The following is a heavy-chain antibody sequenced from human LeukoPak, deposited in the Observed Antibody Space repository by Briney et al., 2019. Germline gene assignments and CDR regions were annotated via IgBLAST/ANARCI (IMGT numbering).Heavy chain of an antibody. CDR3: ARRTLLWFGSPTSWFDP. V-gene: IGHV4-34*01. J-gene: IGHJ5*02. Sequence: PSETLSLTCAVYGGSFSGYYWSWIRQPPGKGLEWIGEINHSGSTNYNPSLKSRVTISVDTSKNQFSLKLSSVTAADTAVYYCARRTLLWFGSPTSWFDPWGQGTLVTVSS. CDR2: INHSGST. CDR1: GGSFSGYY. D-gene: IGHD3-10*01.